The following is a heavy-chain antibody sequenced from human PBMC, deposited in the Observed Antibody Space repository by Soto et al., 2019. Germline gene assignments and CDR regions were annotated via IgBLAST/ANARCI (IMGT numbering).Heavy chain of an antibody. CDR2: INSDGSST. D-gene: IGHD3-3*01. CDR3: ARVGYYDFWSGYYTAFDY. V-gene: IGHV3-74*01. CDR1: GFTFSSYW. Sequence: AGGSLRLSCAASGFTFSSYWMHWVRQAPGKGLVWVSRINSDGSSTNYADSVKGRFTISRDNAKNTLYLQMNGLRAEDTAVYYCARVGYYDFWSGYYTAFDYWGQGTLVTISS. J-gene: IGHJ4*02.